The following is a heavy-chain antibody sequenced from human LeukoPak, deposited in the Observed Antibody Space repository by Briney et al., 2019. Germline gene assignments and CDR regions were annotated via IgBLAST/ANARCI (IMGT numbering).Heavy chain of an antibody. CDR1: GGSIISYY. D-gene: IGHD6-19*01. CDR2: FHSTGGT. J-gene: IGHJ6*02. Sequence: PSETLSLTCSVSGGSIISYYWSWIRQPPGKGLEWIGYFHSTGGTNYNPYVKSRVTISVDTSKNQFSLKLSSVTAADTAVYYCARLPHSSGWPHYYYYYGMDVWGQGTTVTVSS. V-gene: IGHV4-59*12. CDR3: ARLPHSSGWPHYYYYYGMDV.